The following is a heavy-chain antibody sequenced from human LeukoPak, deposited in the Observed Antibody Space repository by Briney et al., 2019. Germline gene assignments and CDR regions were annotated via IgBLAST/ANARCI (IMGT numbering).Heavy chain of an antibody. J-gene: IGHJ4*02. CDR2: IRSKANSYAT. CDR1: GFTFSGSA. CDR3: AKAGGIAAALVSYFDY. D-gene: IGHD6-13*01. Sequence: GGSLRLSCAASGFTFSGSAMHWVRQASGKGLEWVGRIRSKANSYATAYAASVKGRFTISRDDSKNTAYLQMDSLKTEDTAVYYCAKAGGIAAALVSYFDYWGQGTLVTVSS. V-gene: IGHV3-73*01.